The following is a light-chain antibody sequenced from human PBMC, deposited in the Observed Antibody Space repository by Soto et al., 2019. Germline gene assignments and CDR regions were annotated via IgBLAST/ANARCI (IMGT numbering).Light chain of an antibody. J-gene: IGKJ1*01. V-gene: IGKV3-15*01. Sequence: IVVNHSQTTPSGTTKQRVTLSYMASQSLTRNLAWYQHKPGQSPRLLIYGGSARATGIPARFSGGGSGAEYTLTISSLQSEDFAVYYCQQYDKWPRTFGQGGKVDI. CDR3: QQYDKWPRT. CDR2: GGS. CDR1: QSLTRN.